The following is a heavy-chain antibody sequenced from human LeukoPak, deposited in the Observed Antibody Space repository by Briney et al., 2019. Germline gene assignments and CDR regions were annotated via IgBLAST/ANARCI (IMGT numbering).Heavy chain of an antibody. CDR3: SRDVNNTFDY. CDR2: IDGSGSTM. Sequence: GGSLRLSCAASGFTFRNYELIWVREAPGKGLEFVSYIDGSGSTMYYADSVKGRFTISRDNTKNSVFLQMNSLRAEDTAVYYCSRDVNNTFDYWGQGTLVTVSS. V-gene: IGHV3-48*03. J-gene: IGHJ4*02. CDR1: GFTFRNYE. D-gene: IGHD1-14*01.